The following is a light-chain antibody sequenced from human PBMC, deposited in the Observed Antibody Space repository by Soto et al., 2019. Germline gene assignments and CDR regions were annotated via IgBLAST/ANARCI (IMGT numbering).Light chain of an antibody. CDR1: RSIRND. CDR2: GAS. V-gene: IGKV1-6*02. Sequence: IQMTQSPSSLSASVGDRVALTCRSSRSIRNDLAWSQQRPGKAPRLLVYGASSLAPGAPSGFSGSGAGTAFNLTMSGLQPEDFASYYCLQDYDYPYTVGQGTTMDIK. CDR3: LQDYDYPYT. J-gene: IGKJ2*01.